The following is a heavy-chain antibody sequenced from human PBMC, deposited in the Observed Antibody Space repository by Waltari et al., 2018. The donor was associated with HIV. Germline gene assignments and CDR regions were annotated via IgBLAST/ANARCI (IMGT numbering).Heavy chain of an antibody. CDR1: GYTFTNYY. J-gene: IGHJ4*02. V-gene: IGHV1-46*01. D-gene: IGHD5-18*01. CDR2: INPIGGST. Sequence: QVQLVQSGAEVKKPGASVKVSCKASGYTFTNYYMHWVRQAPGQGLEWMGIINPIGGSTSYAQKFQGRVTMTRDSSTSTVYMELSSLRSEDTAVYYCARDRLGGGYSYGPPGYWGQGTLVTVSS. CDR3: ARDRLGGGYSYGPPGY.